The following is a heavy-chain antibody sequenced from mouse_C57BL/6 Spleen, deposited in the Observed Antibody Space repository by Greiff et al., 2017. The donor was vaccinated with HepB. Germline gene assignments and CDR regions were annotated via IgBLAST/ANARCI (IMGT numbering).Heavy chain of an antibody. Sequence: QVQLQQSGAELVRPGASVTLSCKASGYTFTDYEMHWVKQTPVHGLEWIGAIDPETGGTAYNQKFKGKAILTADKSSSTAYMVLRSLTSEDSAVYYCTRSGLPSFAYWGQGTLVTVSA. CDR1: GYTFTDYE. CDR3: TRSGLPSFAY. CDR2: IDPETGGT. V-gene: IGHV1-15*01. D-gene: IGHD2-2*01. J-gene: IGHJ3*01.